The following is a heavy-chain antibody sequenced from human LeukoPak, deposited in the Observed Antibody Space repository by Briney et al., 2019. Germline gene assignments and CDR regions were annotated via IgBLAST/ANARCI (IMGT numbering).Heavy chain of an antibody. V-gene: IGHV3-64*01. CDR3: AELGITMIGGV. D-gene: IGHD3-10*02. CDR2: ISSNGGST. Sequence: GGSLRLSCAASGFTFSSYAMHWVRQAPGKGLEYVSAISSNGGSTYYANSVKGRFTISRDNAKNSLYLQMNNLRAEDTAVYYCAELGITMIGGVWGKGTTVTISS. J-gene: IGHJ6*04. CDR1: GFTFSSYA.